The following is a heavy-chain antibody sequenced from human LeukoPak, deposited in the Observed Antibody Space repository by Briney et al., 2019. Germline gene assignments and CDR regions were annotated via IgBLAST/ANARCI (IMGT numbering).Heavy chain of an antibody. V-gene: IGHV4-38-2*01. CDR3: ANRVCSGGSCYPGYFDY. J-gene: IGHJ4*02. D-gene: IGHD2-15*01. CDR2: IYHSGST. Sequence: PSGTLSLTCAVSGYSISSGYYWGWIRQPPGKGLEWIGSIYHSGSTYYNPSLKSRVTISVDTSKNQFSLKLSSVTAADTAVYYCANRVCSGGSCYPGYFDYWGQGTLVTVSP. CDR1: GYSISSGYY.